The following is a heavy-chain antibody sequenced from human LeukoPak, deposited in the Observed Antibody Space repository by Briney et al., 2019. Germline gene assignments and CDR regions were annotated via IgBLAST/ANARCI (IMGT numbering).Heavy chain of an antibody. CDR2: IYPADSKT. CDR1: GYIFSNYW. CDR3: ARSHGLKYFGESLY. Sequence: GESLKISCKGSGYIFSNYWIGWVRQMPGKGLEWMGTIYPADSKTRYSPSFQGQVTLSVDKSINTAYLQWSSLKASDTAMYYCARSHGLKYFGESLYWGQGSLVTVSS. V-gene: IGHV5-51*01. J-gene: IGHJ4*02. D-gene: IGHD3-10*01.